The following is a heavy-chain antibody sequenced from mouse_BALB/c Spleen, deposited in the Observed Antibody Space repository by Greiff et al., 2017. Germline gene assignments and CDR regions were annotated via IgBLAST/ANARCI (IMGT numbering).Heavy chain of an antibody. CDR2: ISSGGSYT. CDR3: ARPDGAFDY. V-gene: IGHV5-6*01. CDR1: GFTFSSYG. J-gene: IGHJ2*01. D-gene: IGHD3-1*01. Sequence: EVQGVESGGDLVKPGGSLKLSCAASGFTFSSYGMSWVRQTPDKRLEWVATISSGGSYTYYPDSVKGRFTISRDNAKNTLYLQMSSLKSEDTAMYYCARPDGAFDYWGQGTTLTVSS.